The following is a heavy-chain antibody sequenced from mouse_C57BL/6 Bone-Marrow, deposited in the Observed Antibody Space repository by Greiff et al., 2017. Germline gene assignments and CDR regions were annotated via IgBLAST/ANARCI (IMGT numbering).Heavy chain of an antibody. D-gene: IGHD2-3*01. CDR2: ISDGGSYT. CDR3: ALIRWLPFAY. V-gene: IGHV5-4*01. CDR1: GFTFSSYA. Sequence: EVQLQESGGGLVRPGGSLKLSCAASGFTFSSYAMSWVRQTPEKRLEWVATISDGGSYTYYPDNVKGRFTISRDNAKNNLYLQMSHLKSEDTAMYYCALIRWLPFAYWGQGTLVTVSA. J-gene: IGHJ3*01.